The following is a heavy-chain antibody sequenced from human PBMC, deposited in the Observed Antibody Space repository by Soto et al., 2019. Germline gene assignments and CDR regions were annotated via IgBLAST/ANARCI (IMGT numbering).Heavy chain of an antibody. D-gene: IGHD2-2*01. Sequence: EVQLVESGGVLVQPGGSLRLSCAASGFTFSIYSLNWVRQAPGKGLEWISYISHTGSTIYYADSVKGRFTVSRDNAKNSLYLQMNSLRAEDTAIYYCARGTYCSSDTCYDLGATKFDHWGQGTLVAVSS. CDR3: ARGTYCSSDTCYDLGATKFDH. J-gene: IGHJ4*02. V-gene: IGHV3-48*01. CDR1: GFTFSIYS. CDR2: ISHTGSTI.